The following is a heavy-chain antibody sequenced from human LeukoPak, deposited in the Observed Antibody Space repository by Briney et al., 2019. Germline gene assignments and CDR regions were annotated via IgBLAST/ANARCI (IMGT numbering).Heavy chain of an antibody. V-gene: IGHV4-34*01. Sequence: SETLSLTCAVYGGSFSGYYWSWIRQPPGKGLEWIGEINHSGSTNYNPSLKSRVTISVDTSKNQFSLKLSSVTAADTAVYYCARGLLLKPLYCSSTSCYKSPQFDYWGQGTLVTVSS. CDR3: ARGLLLKPLYCSSTSCYKSPQFDY. D-gene: IGHD2-2*02. J-gene: IGHJ4*02. CDR2: INHSGST. CDR1: GGSFSGYY.